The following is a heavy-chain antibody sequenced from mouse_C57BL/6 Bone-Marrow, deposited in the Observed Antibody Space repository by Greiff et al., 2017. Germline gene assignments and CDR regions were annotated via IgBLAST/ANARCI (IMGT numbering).Heavy chain of an antibody. CDR2: IYPGSGST. CDR1: GYTFTSYW. Sequence: VQLQQPGAELVKPGASVKMSCKASGYTFTSYWITWVKQRPGQGLEWIGDIYPGSGSTNYNEKFKSKATLTVDTSSSTAYMQLSSLTSEDSAVYYCARSGGSSYGGFAYWGQGTLVTVSA. V-gene: IGHV1-55*01. CDR3: ARSGGSSYGGFAY. J-gene: IGHJ3*01. D-gene: IGHD1-1*01.